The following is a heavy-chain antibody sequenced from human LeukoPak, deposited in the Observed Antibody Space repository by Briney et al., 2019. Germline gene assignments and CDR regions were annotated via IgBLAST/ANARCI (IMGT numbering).Heavy chain of an antibody. D-gene: IGHD6-19*01. CDR2: ISASGATT. CDR1: GFTFTTSA. CDR3: AKRAVIAVAGSYYYHGMDV. Sequence: GGSLRLSCTATGFTFTTSAMGWVRQAPGKGLEWVSVISASGATTYYADSVKGRFSISRDNSKNTLYLQMNTLRAEDTALYYCAKRAVIAVAGSYYYHGMDVWGKGTTVTVSS. V-gene: IGHV3-23*01. J-gene: IGHJ6*04.